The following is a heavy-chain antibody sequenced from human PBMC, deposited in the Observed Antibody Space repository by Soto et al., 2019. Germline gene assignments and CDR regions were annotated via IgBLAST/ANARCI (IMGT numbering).Heavy chain of an antibody. Sequence: ETLSLTCTVSGGSISSYYWSWIRQPPGKGLEWIGYIYYSGSTNYNPSLKSRVTISVDTSKNQFSLKLSSVTAADTAVYYCARLYSSGWPRKNGMDVWGQGTTVTVSS. V-gene: IGHV4-59*01. CDR2: IYYSGST. D-gene: IGHD6-19*01. J-gene: IGHJ6*02. CDR1: GGSISSYY. CDR3: ARLYSSGWPRKNGMDV.